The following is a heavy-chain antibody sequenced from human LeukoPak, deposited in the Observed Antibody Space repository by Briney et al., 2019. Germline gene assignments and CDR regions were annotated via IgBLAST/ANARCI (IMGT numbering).Heavy chain of an antibody. CDR3: ARDSDHTSMLFKGFDY. V-gene: IGHV4-38-2*02. CDR2: IHQSGST. CDR1: GYPISSGYY. D-gene: IGHD5-18*01. Sequence: SETLSLTCTVSGYPISSGYYWGWIRQPPGKGLEWIGNIHQSGSTYYNPSVKSRVSISMDTSKNQFSLKLDSVTAADTAVYYCARDSDHTSMLFKGFDYWGRGTLVTVSS. J-gene: IGHJ4*02.